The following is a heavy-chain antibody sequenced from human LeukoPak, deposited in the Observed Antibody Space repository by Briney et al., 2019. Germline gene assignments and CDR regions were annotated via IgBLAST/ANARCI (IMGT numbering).Heavy chain of an antibody. Sequence: GASVKVSCKASGYTFTSYYMHWVRQAPGQGLEWMGIINPSGGSTSYAQKFQGRVTTTRDTSTSTVYMELSSLRSEDTAVYYCAAPRLGELSVDYWGQGTLVTVSS. CDR2: INPSGGST. V-gene: IGHV1-46*01. CDR3: AAPRLGELSVDY. J-gene: IGHJ4*02. CDR1: GYTFTSYY. D-gene: IGHD3-16*02.